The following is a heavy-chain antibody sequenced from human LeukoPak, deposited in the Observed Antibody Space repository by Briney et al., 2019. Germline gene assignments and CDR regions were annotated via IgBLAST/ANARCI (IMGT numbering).Heavy chain of an antibody. V-gene: IGHV4-34*01. Sequence: SETLSLTCAVYGGSFSGYYWSWIRQPPGKGLEWIGEINHSGSTNYNPSLKSRVTISVGTSKNQFSLKLSSVTAADTAVYYCARGDRYSHDYNWFDPWGQGTLVTVSS. J-gene: IGHJ5*02. CDR3: ARGDRYSHDYNWFDP. D-gene: IGHD3-16*02. CDR2: INHSGST. CDR1: GGSFSGYY.